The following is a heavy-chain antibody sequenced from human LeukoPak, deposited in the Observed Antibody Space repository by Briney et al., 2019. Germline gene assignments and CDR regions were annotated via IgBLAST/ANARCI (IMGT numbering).Heavy chain of an antibody. CDR3: ARSLHDYGDYGAFDI. V-gene: IGHV4-59*01. D-gene: IGHD4-17*01. Sequence: SETLSLTCTVSGGSISSYYWSWIRQPPGKGLEWIGYIYYSGSTNYNPSLKSRVTISVDTSKNQFSLKLSSVTAADTAVYYCARSLHDYGDYGAFDIWGQGTMVTVSS. CDR2: IYYSGST. J-gene: IGHJ3*02. CDR1: GGSISSYY.